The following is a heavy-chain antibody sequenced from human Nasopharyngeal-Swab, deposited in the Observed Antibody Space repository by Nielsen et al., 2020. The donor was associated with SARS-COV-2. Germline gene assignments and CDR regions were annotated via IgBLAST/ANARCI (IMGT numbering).Heavy chain of an antibody. CDR2: FDPEDGET. V-gene: IGHV1-24*01. J-gene: IGHJ5*02. D-gene: IGHD6-13*01. CDR3: ATTAAAAGTSWFDP. CDR1: GYTLTELS. Sequence: ASVKVSCKVSGYTLTELSMHWVRQAPGKGLEWMGGFDPEDGETIYAQKFQGRVTMTEDTSTDTVYMELSSLRSEDTAVYYCATTAAAAGTSWFDPWGQGTLVTVSS.